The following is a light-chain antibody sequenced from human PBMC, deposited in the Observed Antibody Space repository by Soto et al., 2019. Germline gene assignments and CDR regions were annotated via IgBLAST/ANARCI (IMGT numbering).Light chain of an antibody. CDR3: LQYNSYPRT. V-gene: IGKV1-17*03. CDR2: AAS. J-gene: IGKJ4*01. Sequence: DIQLTQSPSAMSASVGDRVTITCRASQDIANYLAWFQQKPGKVPKRLIYAASNLQSGAPSRFSGSGSGTQFTLTISSLQPEDFATYYCLQYNSYPRTFGGGTKVEI. CDR1: QDIANY.